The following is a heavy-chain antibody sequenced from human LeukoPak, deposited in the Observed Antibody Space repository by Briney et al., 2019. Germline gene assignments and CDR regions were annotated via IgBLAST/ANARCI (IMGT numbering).Heavy chain of an antibody. Sequence: PGGSLRLACAASGFTFSGYAMSWVRHAPGKGLEWVSAISGSGGSTYYADSVRGRFTISRDNSKNTLYLQMNSLRAEDTAVYYCAKGTVEMATIIDYWGQGTLGTVSS. D-gene: IGHD5-24*01. CDR2: ISGSGGST. CDR3: AKGTVEMATIIDY. J-gene: IGHJ4*02. CDR1: GFTFSGYA. V-gene: IGHV3-23*01.